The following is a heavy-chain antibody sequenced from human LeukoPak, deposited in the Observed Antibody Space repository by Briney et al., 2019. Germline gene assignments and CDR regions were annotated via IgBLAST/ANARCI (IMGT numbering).Heavy chain of an antibody. V-gene: IGHV4-61*02. CDR3: ARTPPGGVTIFENWFDP. CDR2: IYTSGST. J-gene: IGHJ5*02. CDR1: GGSISSGGYY. D-gene: IGHD3-3*01. Sequence: SETLSLTCTVSGGSISSGGYYWSWIRQHPGKGLEWIGRIYTSGSTNYNPSLKSRVTMSVDTSKNQFSLKLSSVTAADTAVYYCARTPPGGVTIFENWFDPWGQGTQVTVSS.